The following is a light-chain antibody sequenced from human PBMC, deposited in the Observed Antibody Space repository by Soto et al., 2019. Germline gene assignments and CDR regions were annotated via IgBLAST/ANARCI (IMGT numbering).Light chain of an antibody. CDR3: SSYTTSYTYV. V-gene: IGLV2-18*02. CDR2: EVS. J-gene: IGLJ1*01. CDR1: SSDVGSYNS. Sequence: QSALTQPPSVSGSPGQSVTISCAGTSSDVGSYNSVSWYQHRPGTVPKLMIYEVSYRPSGVPDRFSGSKSGNTASLTISGLQAEEEADYYCSSYTTSYTYVFGTGTMLTVL.